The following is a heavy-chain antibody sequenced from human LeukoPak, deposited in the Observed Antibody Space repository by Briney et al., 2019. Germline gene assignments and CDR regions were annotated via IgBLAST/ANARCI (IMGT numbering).Heavy chain of an antibody. CDR3: AREAGGYYDY. D-gene: IGHD4-23*01. V-gene: IGHV3-30-3*01. J-gene: IGHJ4*02. CDR2: ISYDGSNK. Sequence: PGGSLRLSCAASGFIFSSYVMHWVRQAPGKGLEWLAVISYDGSNKYYADSVMGRFTISRDNSKNRLYLQMNSLRAEDTAVYYCAREAGGYYDYWGQGTLVTVSS. CDR1: GFIFSSYV.